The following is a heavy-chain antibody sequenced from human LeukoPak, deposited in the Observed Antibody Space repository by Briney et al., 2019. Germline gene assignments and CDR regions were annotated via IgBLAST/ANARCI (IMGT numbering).Heavy chain of an antibody. Sequence: GGSLRLSCAASGFTFSGSAMHWVRQASGKGLEWVGRMRSKANTYATAYAASVKGRFTISRDDSKNTAYLQMNSLRSEDSALYYCAKDGGGVDYWGQGTLVTVSS. CDR3: AKDGGGVDY. CDR1: GFTFSGSA. D-gene: IGHD5-24*01. V-gene: IGHV3-73*01. J-gene: IGHJ4*02. CDR2: MRSKANTYAT.